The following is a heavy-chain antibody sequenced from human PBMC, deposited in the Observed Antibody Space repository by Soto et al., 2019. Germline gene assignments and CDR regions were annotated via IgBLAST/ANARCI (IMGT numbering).Heavy chain of an antibody. CDR1: GFTFSSYG. D-gene: IGHD5-18*01. CDR2: IWYDGSNK. CDR3: ARVDTAMVTVYYYGMDV. Sequence: AETLRLSCAASGFTFSSYGMHWVRQAPGKGLEWVAVIWYDGSNKYYADSVKGRFTISRDNSKNTLYLQMNSLRAEDTAVYYCARVDTAMVTVYYYGMDVWGQGTTVTVSS. V-gene: IGHV3-33*01. J-gene: IGHJ6*02.